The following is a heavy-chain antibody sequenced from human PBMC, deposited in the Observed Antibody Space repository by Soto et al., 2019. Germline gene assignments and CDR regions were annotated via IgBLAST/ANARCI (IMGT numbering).Heavy chain of an antibody. Sequence: EVQLVESGGGLVQPGGSLRLSCAASGFTFSSYWMSWVRQAPGKGLEWVANIKQDGSEKYYVDSVKGRFTISRDNAKNSLDLQMNSLRAEDTAVYYCATPGDNWNDGGYWGQGTLVTVSS. CDR1: GFTFSSYW. CDR3: ATPGDNWNDGGY. CDR2: IKQDGSEK. D-gene: IGHD1-1*01. J-gene: IGHJ4*02. V-gene: IGHV3-7*01.